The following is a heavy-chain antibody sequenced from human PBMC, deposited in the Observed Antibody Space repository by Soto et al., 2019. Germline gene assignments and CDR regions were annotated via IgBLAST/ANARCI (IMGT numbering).Heavy chain of an antibody. J-gene: IGHJ6*02. V-gene: IGHV1-8*01. D-gene: IGHD3-3*01. CDR3: ARERKFDFWRKGLDV. CDR2: MDPSSGST. CDR1: GYTFTTYD. Sequence: ASVKVSCKASGYTFTTYDINWVRQAPGQGLEWLGWMDPSSGSTGYAQNFQGRITMTRNISRNTAHMELSSLQSEDTAVYYCARERKFDFWRKGLDVWGQGTTVTVSS.